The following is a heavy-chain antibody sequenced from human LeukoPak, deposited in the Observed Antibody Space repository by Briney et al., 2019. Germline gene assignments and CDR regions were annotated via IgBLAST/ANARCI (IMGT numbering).Heavy chain of an antibody. D-gene: IGHD6-19*01. CDR2: IYYSGST. CDR1: GGSISSGGYY. Sequence: PSETLSLTCTVSGGSISSGGYYWSWIRQHPGKGLEWIGYIYYSGSTYYNPSLKSRVTISVDTSKNQFSLKLSSVTAADTAVYYCAAYSSGWYSFDYWGQGTLVTVSS. CDR3: AAYSSGWYSFDY. V-gene: IGHV4-31*03. J-gene: IGHJ4*02.